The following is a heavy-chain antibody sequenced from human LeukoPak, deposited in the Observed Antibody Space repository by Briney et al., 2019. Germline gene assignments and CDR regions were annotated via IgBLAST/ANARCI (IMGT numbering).Heavy chain of an antibody. CDR3: ARALYYYDSSGYHPYGMDV. D-gene: IGHD3-22*01. CDR2: IIPIFGTA. V-gene: IGHV1-69*13. CDR1: GYTFTSYY. Sequence: GASVKVSCKASGYTFTSYYMHWVRQAPGQGLEWMGGIIPIFGTANYAQKFQGRVTITADESTSTAYMELSSLRSEDTAVYYCARALYYYDSSGYHPYGMDVWGQGTTVTVSS. J-gene: IGHJ6*02.